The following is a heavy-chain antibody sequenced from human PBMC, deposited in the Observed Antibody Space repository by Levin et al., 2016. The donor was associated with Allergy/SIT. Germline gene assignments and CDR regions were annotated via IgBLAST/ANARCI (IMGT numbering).Heavy chain of an antibody. D-gene: IGHD1-26*01. V-gene: IGHV3-74*01. CDR2: INGDGSTT. Sequence: WIRQPPGRGLVWVSRINGDGSTTSHADSVKGRFTISRDNARNTLYLQMNSLRAEDTAVYYCARSYSGSYEIDYWGQGTLVTVSS. J-gene: IGHJ4*02. CDR3: ARSYSGSYEIDY.